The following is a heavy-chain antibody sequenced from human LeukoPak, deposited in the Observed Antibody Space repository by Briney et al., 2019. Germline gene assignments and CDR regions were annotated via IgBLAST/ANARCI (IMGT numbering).Heavy chain of an antibody. CDR3: ARDLWFGDGRGY. V-gene: IGHV3-53*01. D-gene: IGHD3-10*01. CDR2: IYSGGST. Sequence: GGSLRLSCAASGFTVSSNYMSWVRQAPGKGREWVSVIYSGGSTYYADSVKGRFTISRDNSKNTLYLQMNSLRAEDTAVYYCARDLWFGDGRGYWGQGTLVTVSS. CDR1: GFTVSSNY. J-gene: IGHJ4*02.